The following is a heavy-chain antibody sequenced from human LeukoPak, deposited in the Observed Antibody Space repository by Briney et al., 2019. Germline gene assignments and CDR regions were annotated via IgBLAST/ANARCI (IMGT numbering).Heavy chain of an antibody. CDR2: LNAGNGNT. CDR1: GYTFTSYA. J-gene: IGHJ4*02. CDR3: ARDLGYTTIAARSFDY. Sequence: ASVKVSCKASGYTFTSYAMRWVRQAPGQRLEWMGWLNAGNGNTKYSQKFQGRVTITRDTSASTAYMELSSLRSEDTAVYYCARDLGYTTIAARSFDYWGQGTLVTVSS. D-gene: IGHD3-16*02. V-gene: IGHV1-3*01.